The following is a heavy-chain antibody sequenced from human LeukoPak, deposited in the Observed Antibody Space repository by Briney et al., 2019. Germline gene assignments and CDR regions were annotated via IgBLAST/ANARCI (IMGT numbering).Heavy chain of an antibody. CDR2: IKQDGSEK. D-gene: IGHD5-12*01. CDR1: GFTFSRYW. V-gene: IGHV3-7*05. Sequence: PGGSLRLSCAAPGFTFSRYWMSWVRQAPGKGLEWVANIKQDGSEKHYGDSVKGRFTVSRDNAKNSLYLQMSSLRAADTAVYYCANNSDYRFDSWGQGTLVTVSS. CDR3: ANNSDYRFDS. J-gene: IGHJ4*02.